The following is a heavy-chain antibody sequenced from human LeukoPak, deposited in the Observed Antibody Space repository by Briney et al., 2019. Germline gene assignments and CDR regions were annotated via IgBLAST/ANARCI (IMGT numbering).Heavy chain of an antibody. CDR2: ISSSSSTI. J-gene: IGHJ6*03. V-gene: IGHV3-48*01. CDR1: GFTFSSYS. D-gene: IGHD6-19*01. Sequence: PGGSLRLSCAASGFTFSSYSMNWVRQAPGKGLEWVSYISSSSSTIYYADSVKGRFTISRDNAKNSLYLQMNSLRAEDTAEYYCAREQQWLVYMDVWGKGTTVTVSS. CDR3: AREQQWLVYMDV.